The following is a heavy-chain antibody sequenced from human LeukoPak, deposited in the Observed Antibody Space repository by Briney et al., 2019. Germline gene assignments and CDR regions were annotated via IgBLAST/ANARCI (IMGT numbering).Heavy chain of an antibody. CDR2: ISYDGSNK. J-gene: IGHJ3*02. V-gene: IGHV3-30*04. CDR1: SFTFSSYA. CDR3: ARELVVAADAFDI. Sequence: PGRSLRLSCAASSFTFSSYAMHWVRQAPGKGLEWVAVISYDGSNKYYADSVKGRFTISRDNSKNTLYLQMNSLRAEDTAVYYCARELVVAADAFDIWGQGTMVTVSS. D-gene: IGHD2-8*02.